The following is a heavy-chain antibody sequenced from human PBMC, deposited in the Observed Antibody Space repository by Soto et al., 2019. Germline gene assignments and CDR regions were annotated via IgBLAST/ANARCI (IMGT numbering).Heavy chain of an antibody. CDR2: IFYSGST. D-gene: IGHD5-18*01. Sequence: PSEPLSLTCTVSGGSISSSSYYWGWIRQPPGKGLEWIGSIFYSGSTYYNPSLKSRVTISVDTSKNQVSLKLSSVIAADTAMYYCVCIFSGGYGYGFYYYGMDVWGQGTTVTVSS. CDR3: VCIFSGGYGYGFYYYGMDV. V-gene: IGHV4-39*01. J-gene: IGHJ6*02. CDR1: GGSISSSSYY.